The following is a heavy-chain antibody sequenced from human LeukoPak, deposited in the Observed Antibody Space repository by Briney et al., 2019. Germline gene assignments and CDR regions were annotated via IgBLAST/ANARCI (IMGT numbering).Heavy chain of an antibody. Sequence: GGSLRLSCVASGFTFSSYAMSWVRPAPGKGVEWVSAISLSGRSTYHAESVKGRFTISRDNTNNTLYLQMNSLRAEDTAVYYCAKDPGSGRPPDYWGQGTLVTVSS. J-gene: IGHJ4*02. CDR3: AKDPGSGRPPDY. CDR1: GFTFSSYA. D-gene: IGHD6-19*01. V-gene: IGHV3-23*01. CDR2: ISLSGRST.